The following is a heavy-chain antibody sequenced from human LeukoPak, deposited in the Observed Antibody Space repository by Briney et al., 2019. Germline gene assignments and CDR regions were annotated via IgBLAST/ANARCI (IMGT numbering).Heavy chain of an antibody. J-gene: IGHJ4*02. V-gene: IGHV1-2*02. D-gene: IGHD2-15*01. CDR1: GYTFTGYY. Sequence: ASVKVSCKASGYTFTGYYMFWVRQAPGQGLEWMGWINPNTGATKYGQNFQGRVTLTRDTSIRTTFMELSSLRSDDTAFYYCARDERFCNGDNRYPDLGYWGQGTLVTVSS. CDR3: ARDERFCNGDNRYPDLGY. CDR2: INPNTGAT.